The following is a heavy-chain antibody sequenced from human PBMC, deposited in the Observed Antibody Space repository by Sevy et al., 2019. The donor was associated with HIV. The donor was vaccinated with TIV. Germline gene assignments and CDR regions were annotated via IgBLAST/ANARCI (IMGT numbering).Heavy chain of an antibody. CDR3: AKRRSLAGAFDI. J-gene: IGHJ3*02. Sequence: GGSLRLSCATSGFTISRYAMSWVRQAPGKGLEWVSAISGSGGSTYYADSVKGRFTISRDNSKNTLYLQMNSLRAEDTAVYYCAKRRSLAGAFDIWGQGTMVTVSS. D-gene: IGHD6-25*01. V-gene: IGHV3-23*01. CDR1: GFTISRYA. CDR2: ISGSGGST.